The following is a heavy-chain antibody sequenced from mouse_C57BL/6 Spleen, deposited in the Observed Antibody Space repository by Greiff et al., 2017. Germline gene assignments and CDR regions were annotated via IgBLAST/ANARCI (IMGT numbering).Heavy chain of an antibody. CDR3: ARHGILDYGPDAMDY. D-gene: IGHD1-1*01. CDR1: GFTFSDYG. Sequence: EVQGVESGGGLVQPGGSLKLSCAASGFTFSDYGMAWVRQAPRKGPEWVAFISNLAYSIYYADTVTGRFTISRENAKNTLYLEMSSLRSEDTAMYYCARHGILDYGPDAMDYWGQGTSVTVSS. CDR2: ISNLAYSI. J-gene: IGHJ4*01. V-gene: IGHV5-15*01.